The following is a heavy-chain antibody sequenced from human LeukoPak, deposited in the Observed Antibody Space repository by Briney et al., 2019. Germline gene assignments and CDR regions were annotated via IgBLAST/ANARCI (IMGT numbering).Heavy chain of an antibody. CDR3: ARDYFGSGTYYPYQYYGMDV. D-gene: IGHD3-10*01. CDR1: GLNFRAYG. Sequence: GASLRLSCAASGLNFRAYGMSWVRQAPGKGLEWVSTISGSGDSTYHADSVKGRFTISRDNSKNTLSLQMNGLRAEDTAVYFCARDYFGSGTYYPYQYYGMDVWGQGTTVTVSS. V-gene: IGHV3-23*01. J-gene: IGHJ6*02. CDR2: ISGSGDST.